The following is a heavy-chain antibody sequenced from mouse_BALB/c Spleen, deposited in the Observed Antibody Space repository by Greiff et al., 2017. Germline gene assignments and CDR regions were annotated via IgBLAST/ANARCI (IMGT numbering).Heavy chain of an antibody. D-gene: IGHD1-1*01. Sequence: EGQVVESGGGLVQPGGSRKLSCAASGFTFSSFGMHWVRQAPEKGLEWVAYISSGSSTIYYADTVKGRFTISRDNPKNTLFLQMTSLRSEDTAMYYCARSAYYYEGAMDYWGQGTSVTVSS. CDR3: ARSAYYYEGAMDY. J-gene: IGHJ4*01. CDR2: ISSGSSTI. V-gene: IGHV5-17*02. CDR1: GFTFSSFG.